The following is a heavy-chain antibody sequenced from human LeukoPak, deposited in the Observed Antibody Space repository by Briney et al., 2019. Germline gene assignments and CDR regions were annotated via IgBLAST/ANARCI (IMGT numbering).Heavy chain of an antibody. CDR1: GFTFSSYA. V-gene: IGHV3-23*01. D-gene: IGHD6-13*01. CDR3: AKEGYASSWYRFDY. CDR2: ISGRDSST. Sequence: QAGRSLRLSCAASGFTFSSYAISWVRQAPGKGLEWVSGISGRDSSTYYADSVKGRFNISRDNSKIMVYLQMNRLRADDTAVYHCAKEGYASSWYRFDYWGQGTLVTVSS. J-gene: IGHJ4*02.